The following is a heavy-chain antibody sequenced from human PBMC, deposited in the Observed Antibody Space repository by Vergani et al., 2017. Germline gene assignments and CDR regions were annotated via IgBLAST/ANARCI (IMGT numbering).Heavy chain of an antibody. CDR3: AGQGGGFDWFDP. Sequence: EVQLVQSGAEVKKPGESLKISCKVSGYSFTSYWIGWVRQRPGKGLEWMGRIDPSDSYTNYSPSFQGHVTISADKSISTTYLQWSTLKASDTAVDYCAGQGGGFDWFDPWGQGTLVTVSS. V-gene: IGHV5-10-1*01. D-gene: IGHD3-10*01. J-gene: IGHJ5*02. CDR2: IDPSDSYT. CDR1: GYSFTSYW.